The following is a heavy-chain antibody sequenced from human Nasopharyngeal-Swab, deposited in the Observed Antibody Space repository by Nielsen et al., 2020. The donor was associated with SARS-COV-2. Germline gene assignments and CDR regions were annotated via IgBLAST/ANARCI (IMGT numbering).Heavy chain of an antibody. D-gene: IGHD1-1*01. V-gene: IGHV3-74*01. CDR3: ARVGVGRYNYYYYYYMDV. CDR2: INSDGSST. CDR1: GFTFSSYW. J-gene: IGHJ6*03. Sequence: GESLKISCVASGFTFSSYWMHWVRQAPGKGLVWVSRINSDGSSTSYADSVKGRFTISRDNAKNTLYLQMNSLRAEDTAVYYCARVGVGRYNYYYYYYMDVWGKGTTVTVSS.